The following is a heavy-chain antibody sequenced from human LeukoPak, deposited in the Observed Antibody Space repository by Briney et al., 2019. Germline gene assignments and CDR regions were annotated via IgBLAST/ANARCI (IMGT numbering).Heavy chain of an antibody. CDR3: ARGWWFGDHLGDY. J-gene: IGHJ4*02. CDR1: GFTFSSYA. CDR2: ISGSGGST. D-gene: IGHD3-10*01. V-gene: IGHV3-23*01. Sequence: GGSLRLSCAASGFTFSSYAMSWVRQAPGKGLEWVSAISGSGGSTYYADSVKGRFTISRDNSKNTLYLQMNSLRAEDTAVYYCARGWWFGDHLGDYWGQGTLVTVSS.